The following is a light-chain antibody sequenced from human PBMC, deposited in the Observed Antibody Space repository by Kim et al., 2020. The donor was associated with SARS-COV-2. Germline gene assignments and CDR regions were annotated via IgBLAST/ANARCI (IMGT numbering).Light chain of an antibody. V-gene: IGKV1-39*01. CDR3: QQTYTPPWT. Sequence: ASVGDRVSVTCRESQGIASYVNWYQQKPGKVPKLLIFAASNLQSGVPSRFSGRGSGTFFTLTINSLQPEDFATYYCQQTYTPPWTFGQGTKVDIK. CDR1: QGIASY. CDR2: AAS. J-gene: IGKJ1*01.